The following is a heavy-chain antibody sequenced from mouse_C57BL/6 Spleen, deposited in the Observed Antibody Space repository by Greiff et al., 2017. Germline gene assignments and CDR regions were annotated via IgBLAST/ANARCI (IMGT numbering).Heavy chain of an antibody. CDR2: INPGSGGT. V-gene: IGHV1-54*01. J-gene: IGHJ4*01. D-gene: IGHD1-1*01. CDR3: AREYGSSYEDAMDY. CDR1: GYAFTNYL. Sequence: VQLQQSGAELVRPGTSVKVSCKASGYAFTNYLIEWVKQRPGQGLEWIGVINPGSGGTNYNEKFKGKATLTADKSSSTAYMQLSSLTSEDSAVXFCAREYGSSYEDAMDYWGQGTSVTVSS.